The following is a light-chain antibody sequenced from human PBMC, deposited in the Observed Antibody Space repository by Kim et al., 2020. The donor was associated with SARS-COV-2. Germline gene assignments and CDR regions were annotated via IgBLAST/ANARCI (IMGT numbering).Light chain of an antibody. CDR2: DEN. CDR3: GSRDTSGNLVV. J-gene: IGLJ2*01. Sequence: LGQTVRITGQGDSLRKYYATWYQQKSGQAPVLVIYDENERPAGIPDRFSGSTLGNTASLTIIGAQAEDEADYYCGSRDTSGNLVVFGGGTQLTVL. V-gene: IGLV3-19*01. CDR1: SLRKYY.